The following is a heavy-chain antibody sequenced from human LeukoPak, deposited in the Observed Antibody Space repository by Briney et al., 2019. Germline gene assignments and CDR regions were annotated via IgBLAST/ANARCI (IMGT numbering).Heavy chain of an antibody. J-gene: IGHJ4*02. D-gene: IGHD5-12*01. CDR2: INPDNGGA. CDR1: GYTFTGYY. V-gene: IGHV1-2*02. Sequence: ASVKVSCKASGYTFTGYYMHWVRQAPGQGLEWMGWINPDNGGANYAQKFQGRVTMTRDMSISTAYMELSRLRSDDTAVYYCARDPSNSGYDHLYYFDHWGQGTLVTVSS. CDR3: ARDPSNSGYDHLYYFDH.